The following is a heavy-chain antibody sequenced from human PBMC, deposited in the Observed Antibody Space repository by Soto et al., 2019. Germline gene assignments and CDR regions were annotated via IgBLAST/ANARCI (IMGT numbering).Heavy chain of an antibody. CDR3: AGPGYSSGWYPEDYYGMDV. CDR2: IIPIFGTA. J-gene: IGHJ6*02. V-gene: IGHV1-69*13. CDR1: GGTFSSYA. D-gene: IGHD6-19*01. Sequence: SVKVSCKASGGTFSSYAISWVRQAPGQGLEWMGGIIPIFGTANYAQKFQGRVTITADESTSTAYMELSSLRSEDTAVYYCAGPGYSSGWYPEDYYGMDVWGQGTTVTVSS.